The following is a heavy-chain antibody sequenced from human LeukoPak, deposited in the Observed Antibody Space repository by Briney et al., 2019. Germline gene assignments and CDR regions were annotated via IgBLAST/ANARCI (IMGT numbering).Heavy chain of an antibody. V-gene: IGHV4-34*01. CDR1: GGSFSGYY. Sequence: PSETLSLTCAVYGGSFSGYYWSWIRQPPGKGLEWIGEINHSGSTNYNPSLKSRVTISVDTSKNQFSLKLSSVTAAGTAVHYCARNKRRGIYYYDSGSFDYWGQGTLVTVSS. CDR2: INHSGST. D-gene: IGHD3-22*01. J-gene: IGHJ4*02. CDR3: ARNKRRGIYYYDSGSFDY.